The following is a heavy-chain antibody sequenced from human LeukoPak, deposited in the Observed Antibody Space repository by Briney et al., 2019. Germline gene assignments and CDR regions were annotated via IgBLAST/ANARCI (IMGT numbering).Heavy chain of an antibody. V-gene: IGHV1-69*05. CDR2: IIPIFGTA. CDR1: GGTFSSYA. D-gene: IGHD4-17*01. Sequence: SVKVSCKASGGTFSSYAISWLLQAPGQGLEWMGRIIPIFGTANYAQKFQGRVTITTDESTSTAYMELSSLRSEDTAVYYCARGPYGDYEPFGFDYWGQGTLVTVSS. J-gene: IGHJ4*02. CDR3: ARGPYGDYEPFGFDY.